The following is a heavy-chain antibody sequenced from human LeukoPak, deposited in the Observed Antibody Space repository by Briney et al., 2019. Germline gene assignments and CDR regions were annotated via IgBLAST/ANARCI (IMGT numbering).Heavy chain of an antibody. CDR1: GYTFTTLD. V-gene: IGHV1-8*03. D-gene: IGHD2-2*01. Sequence: GASVKVSCKASGYTFTTLDINWVRQATGQGLEWMGWINPNSGNIGSAQKFQGRVTITRDSSKSTAYMELSSLRSEDTAVYYCARGRYQLQEVTFDYWGQGTLVTVSS. J-gene: IGHJ4*02. CDR2: INPNSGNI. CDR3: ARGRYQLQEVTFDY.